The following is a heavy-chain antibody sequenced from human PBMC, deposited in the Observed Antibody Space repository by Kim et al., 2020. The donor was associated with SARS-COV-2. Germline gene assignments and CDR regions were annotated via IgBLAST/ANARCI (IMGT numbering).Heavy chain of an antibody. CDR3: TTDKGVAARPLFDY. CDR1: ELSFTTAW. V-gene: IGHV3-15*01. D-gene: IGHD6-6*01. CDR2: IKSKVDYGTT. J-gene: IGHJ4*02. Sequence: GGSLRLSCAVTELSFTTAWMSWVRLAPGKGLEWVGRIKSKVDYGTTDYAAPVKGRFAISRDESENMLYLHMNRLKTEDTGVYYCTTDKGVAARPLFDYWGQGTLVTVS.